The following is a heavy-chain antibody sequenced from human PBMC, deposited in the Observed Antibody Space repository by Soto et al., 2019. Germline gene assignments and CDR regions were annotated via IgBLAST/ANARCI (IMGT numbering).Heavy chain of an antibody. D-gene: IGHD2-2*02. CDR3: ASAYCSCASCYIKGIYSYGMDV. J-gene: IGHJ6*02. Sequence: PGGSLRLSCAASGFTFSDYYMSWIRQAPGKGLEWVSYISSSGSTIYYADSAKGLFTISRDNAKNSLFLQMNSLRAEYTAVYYCASAYCSCASCYIKGIYSYGMDVWGQGTTVTVSS. V-gene: IGHV3-11*01. CDR2: ISSSGSTI. CDR1: GFTFSDYY.